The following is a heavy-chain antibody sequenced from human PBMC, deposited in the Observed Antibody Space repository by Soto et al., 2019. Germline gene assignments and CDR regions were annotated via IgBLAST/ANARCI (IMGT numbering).Heavy chain of an antibody. J-gene: IGHJ4*02. CDR2: ISAYNGNT. D-gene: IGHD1-26*01. V-gene: IGHV1-18*04. CDR3: ARDTDGEELLYYFDY. Sequence: QVQLVQSGAEVKKPGASVKVSCKASGYTFTSYGISWVRQAPGQGLEWMGWISAYNGNTNYAQKLQGRVTMATDTSTSTAYMELRSLRSDDTAVYYCARDTDGEELLYYFDYWGQGTLVTVSS. CDR1: GYTFTSYG.